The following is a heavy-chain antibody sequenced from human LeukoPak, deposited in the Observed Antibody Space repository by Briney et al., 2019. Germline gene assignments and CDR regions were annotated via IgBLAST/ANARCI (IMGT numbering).Heavy chain of an antibody. V-gene: IGHV4-59*01. CDR1: GGSISSYY. J-gene: IGHJ3*02. Sequence: SETLPLTCTVSGGSISSYYWSWIRQPPGKGLEWIGYIYYSGSTNYNPSLKSRVTISVDTSKNQFSLKLSSVTAADTAVYYCAREYSSSGDAFDIWGQGTMVTVSS. CDR3: AREYSSSGDAFDI. CDR2: IYYSGST. D-gene: IGHD6-6*01.